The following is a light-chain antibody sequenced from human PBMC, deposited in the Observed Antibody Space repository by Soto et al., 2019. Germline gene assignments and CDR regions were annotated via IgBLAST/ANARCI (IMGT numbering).Light chain of an antibody. CDR3: QSYDSSLSGYVV. J-gene: IGLJ2*01. CDR1: SSNIGAGYD. CDR2: GNS. V-gene: IGLV1-40*01. Sequence: QSVLTQPPSVSGAPGQRVTISCTWSSSNIGAGYDVHWYQQFPGTAPKLLIYGNSNRPSGVPDRFSGSKSGTSASLAITGLQAEDEADYYCQSYDSSLSGYVVFGGGTKLTVL.